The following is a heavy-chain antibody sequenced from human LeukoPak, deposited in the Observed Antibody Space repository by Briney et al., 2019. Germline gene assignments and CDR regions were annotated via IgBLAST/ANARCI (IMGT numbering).Heavy chain of an antibody. Sequence: GSLRLSCAASGFTFSSYAMSWVRQAPGKGLEWVSAISGSGGSTYYADSVKGRFTISRDNSKNTLYLQMNSLRAEDTAVYYCAKDRAFLLAGTHAFDIWGQGTMVTVSS. CDR1: GFTFSSYA. J-gene: IGHJ3*02. V-gene: IGHV3-23*01. CDR2: ISGSGGST. CDR3: AKDRAFLLAGTHAFDI. D-gene: IGHD6-19*01.